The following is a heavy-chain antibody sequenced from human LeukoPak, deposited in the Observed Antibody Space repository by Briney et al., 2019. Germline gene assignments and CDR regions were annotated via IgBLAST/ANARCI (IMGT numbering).Heavy chain of an antibody. CDR1: GFTFSSYS. Sequence: GGSLRLSCAASGFTFSSYSMNWVRQAPGKELEWVSYISSSGSTIYYADSVKGRFTISRDNAKNSLYLQMNSLRAEDTAVYYCAELGITMIGGVWGKGTTVTISS. V-gene: IGHV3-48*04. J-gene: IGHJ6*04. CDR3: AELGITMIGGV. CDR2: ISSSGSTI. D-gene: IGHD3-10*02.